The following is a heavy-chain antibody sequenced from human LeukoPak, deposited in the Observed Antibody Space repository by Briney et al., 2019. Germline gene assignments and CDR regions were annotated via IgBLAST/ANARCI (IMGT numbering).Heavy chain of an antibody. CDR3: AQSLGSSNWIGNWFDP. J-gene: IGHJ5*02. V-gene: IGHV4-39*01. CDR2: IYHTGTT. D-gene: IGHD6-13*01. CDR1: GGSISSSSHS. Sequence: SETLSLTCTVSGGSISSSSHSWGWIRQPPGKGLEWTGSIYHTGTTYYNPSLKSRVTISVDTSKNQFSLKLSSVTAADTAVYYCAQSLGSSNWIGNWFDPWGQGTLVTVSS.